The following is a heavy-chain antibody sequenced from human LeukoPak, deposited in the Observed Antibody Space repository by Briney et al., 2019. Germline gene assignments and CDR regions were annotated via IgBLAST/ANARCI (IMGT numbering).Heavy chain of an antibody. CDR2: IYYSGST. CDR3: ARGQPRGYSPIWGNYYYYYMDV. V-gene: IGHV4-39*07. J-gene: IGHJ6*03. CDR1: GGSISSSSYY. Sequence: SETLSLTCTVSGGSISSSSYYWGWIRQPPGKGLEWIGSIYYSGSTYYNPSLKSRVTISVDTSKNQFSLKLSSVTAADTAVYYCARGQPRGYSPIWGNYYYYYMDVWGKGTTVTVSS. D-gene: IGHD5-18*01.